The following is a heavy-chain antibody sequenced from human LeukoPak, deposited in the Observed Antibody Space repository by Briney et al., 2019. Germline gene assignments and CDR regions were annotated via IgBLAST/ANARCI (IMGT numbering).Heavy chain of an antibody. V-gene: IGHV3-21*01. Sequence: GGSLRLSCAASGFTFSSYSMNWVRQAPGRGLEWVSFISSGSSYIYYADSVKGRFTISRDNAKNSLYLQMNSLRAEDTAVYYCAREGGDIVVPAAPFDYWGQGTLVTVSS. J-gene: IGHJ4*02. CDR1: GFTFSSYS. CDR3: AREGGDIVVPAAPFDY. CDR2: ISSGSSYI. D-gene: IGHD2-2*01.